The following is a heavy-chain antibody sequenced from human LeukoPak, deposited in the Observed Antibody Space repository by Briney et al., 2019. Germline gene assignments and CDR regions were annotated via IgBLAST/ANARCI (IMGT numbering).Heavy chain of an antibody. V-gene: IGHV1-2*02. J-gene: IGHJ6*02. D-gene: IGHD6-19*01. CDR3: ARGRAGQWLVRRYYYGMDV. Sequence: ASVKVSCKASGYTFTGYYMHWVRQAPGQGLAWMGWINPNSGGTNYAQKFQGRVTMTRDTSISTAYMELSRLRSDDTAVYYCARGRAGQWLVRRYYYGMDVWGQGTTVTVSS. CDR1: GYTFTGYY. CDR2: INPNSGGT.